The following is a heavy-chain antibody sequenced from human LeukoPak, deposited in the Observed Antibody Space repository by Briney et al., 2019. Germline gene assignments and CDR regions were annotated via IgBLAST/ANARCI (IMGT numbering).Heavy chain of an antibody. CDR2: ISGSGGST. CDR1: GFTFSSYA. CDR3: AFPADYCSSSSCPE. Sequence: PGGSLRLSCAASGFTFSSYAMSWVRQAPGKGLEWVSAISGSGGSTYYADSVKGRFTISRDNAKYTLYLQMNSLRAEDTAVYYCAFPADYCSSSSCPEWGQGTLVTVSS. V-gene: IGHV3-23*01. D-gene: IGHD2-2*01. J-gene: IGHJ4*02.